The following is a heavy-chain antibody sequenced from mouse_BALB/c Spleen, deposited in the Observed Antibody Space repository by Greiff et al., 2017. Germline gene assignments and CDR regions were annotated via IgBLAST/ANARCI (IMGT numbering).Heavy chain of an antibody. CDR3: ARANPYYFDY. CDR1: GFTFSSYT. Sequence: EVQGVESGGGLVQPGGSLKLSCAASGFTFSSYTMSWVRQTPEKRLEWVAYISNGGGSTYYPDTVKGRFTISRDNAKNTLYLQMSSLKSEDTAMYYCARANPYYFDYWGQGTTLTVSS. CDR2: ISNGGGST. D-gene: IGHD4-1*01. J-gene: IGHJ2*01. V-gene: IGHV5-12-2*01.